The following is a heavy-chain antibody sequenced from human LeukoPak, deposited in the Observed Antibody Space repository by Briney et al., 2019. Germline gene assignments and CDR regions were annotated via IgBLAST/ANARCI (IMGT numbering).Heavy chain of an antibody. CDR3: AKTPYSSGWGYYFDY. D-gene: IGHD6-19*01. J-gene: IGHJ4*02. CDR1: GFTFSTYA. CDR2: ISGGGGTT. Sequence: GGSLRLSCAASGFTFSTYAMSWVRQAPGKGLEWVSGISGGGGTTYYADSVKGRFSISRDNSKNTLYLEMNSLRAEDTGIYYCAKTPYSSGWGYYFDYWGQGTLFTVSP. V-gene: IGHV3-23*01.